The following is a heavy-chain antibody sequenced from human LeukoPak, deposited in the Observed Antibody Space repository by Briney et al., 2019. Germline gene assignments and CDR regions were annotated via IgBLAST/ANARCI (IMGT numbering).Heavy chain of an antibody. CDR1: GVSVSSGSYC. CDR3: ARAAPATVTRFGKDAFDI. Sequence: PSETLSLTCTVSGVSVSSGSYCWSWIRQPPGKGLEWIGYIYYSGSTNYNPSLKSRVTISVDTSKNQFSLKLSSVTAADTAVYYCARAAPATVTRFGKDAFDIWGQGTMVTVSS. D-gene: IGHD4-17*01. J-gene: IGHJ3*02. V-gene: IGHV4-61*01. CDR2: IYYSGST.